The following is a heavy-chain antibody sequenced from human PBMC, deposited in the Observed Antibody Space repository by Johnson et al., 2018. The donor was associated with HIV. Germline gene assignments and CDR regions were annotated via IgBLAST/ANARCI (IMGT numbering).Heavy chain of an antibody. CDR2: INWNGGTT. J-gene: IGHJ3*02. V-gene: IGHV3-20*04. CDR3: ARPIARGASDI. D-gene: IGHD3-10*01. Sequence: VQLVESGGGEVRPGGSLRLSCAASGFSFDDYGMSWVRQAAGKGLEWVSGINWNGGTTSYEDSVKGRFTASRDNANNSLYLQMNGLRAEDTAVYYCARPIARGASDIWGQGTMVTVSS. CDR1: GFSFDDYG.